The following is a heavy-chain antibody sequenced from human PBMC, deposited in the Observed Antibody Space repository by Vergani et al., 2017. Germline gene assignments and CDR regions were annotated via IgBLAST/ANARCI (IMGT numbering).Heavy chain of an antibody. V-gene: IGHV4-4*07. CDR3: ARERVVVVPTADTIYMYV. CDR2: IYTSGTT. Sequence: QVQLQESGPGLVKPSETLSLTCTVSGGSINFYYWSWIRQTAGKGLVWIGRIYTSGTTYYNPALKSGVTRSVDTSNNKLSLKLSSVTAADTAVYYCARERVVVVPTADTIYMYVWGKRMTVSVSS. D-gene: IGHD7-27*01. CDR1: GGSINFYY. J-gene: IGHJ6*03.